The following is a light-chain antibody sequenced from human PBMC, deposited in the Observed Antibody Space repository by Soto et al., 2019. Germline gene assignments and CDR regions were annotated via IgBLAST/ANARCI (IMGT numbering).Light chain of an antibody. Sequence: QSVLTQPRSVSGSPGQSVTMSCTGTAISGAYQKSVSWYQQHPGSAPQLLIYDVTKRPSGVPDRFSGSKSGNTASLTISGLQAEDEADYFCCSYGDNHILYVFGTGTKV. V-gene: IGLV2-11*01. J-gene: IGLJ1*01. CDR1: AISGAYQKS. CDR3: CSYGDNHILYV. CDR2: DVT.